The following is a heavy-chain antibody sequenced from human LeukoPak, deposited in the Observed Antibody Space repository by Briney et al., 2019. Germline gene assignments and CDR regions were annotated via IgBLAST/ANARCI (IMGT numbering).Heavy chain of an antibody. Sequence: PSETLSLTCTVSGGSISSYYWSWIRQPPGKGLEWIGYIYYSGSTNYNPSLKSRVTISVDTSKNQFSLKLSSVTAADTAVYYCARDPYDFWSGYYRGLYYYGMDVWGQGTTVTVSS. V-gene: IGHV4-59*01. CDR1: GGSISSYY. D-gene: IGHD3-3*01. CDR2: IYYSGST. J-gene: IGHJ6*02. CDR3: ARDPYDFWSGYYRGLYYYGMDV.